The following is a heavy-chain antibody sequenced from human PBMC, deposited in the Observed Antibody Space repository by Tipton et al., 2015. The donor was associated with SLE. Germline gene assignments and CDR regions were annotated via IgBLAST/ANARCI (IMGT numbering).Heavy chain of an antibody. CDR1: GGSFSGYY. J-gene: IGHJ3*02. CDR3: AAMRALYGFDI. V-gene: IGHV4-34*01. Sequence: TLSLTCAVYGGSFSGYYWRWIRQPPGKGLEWIGEIYHSGSTNYNPSLKSRVTISVDKSKNQFSLKLSSVTAADTAVYYCAAMRALYGFDIWGQGTMVTVSS. CDR2: IYHSGST. D-gene: IGHD2-2*02.